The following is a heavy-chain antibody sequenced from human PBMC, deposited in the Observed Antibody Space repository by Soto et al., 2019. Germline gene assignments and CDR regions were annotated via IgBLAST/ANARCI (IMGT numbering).Heavy chain of an antibody. CDR2: IIPMFGTA. Sequence: KKPESSVKVSCKAPGGTFSTYAISWVRQAPGQGLEWMGGIIPMFGTANYAQRFQDRVTITADESTKTVYMELSSLRSEDTAVYFCASGIQLWLRRINNGYSGWGQGTLVTVSS. J-gene: IGHJ4*02. V-gene: IGHV1-69*01. CDR3: ASGIQLWLRRINNGYSG. CDR1: GGTFSTYA. D-gene: IGHD5-18*01.